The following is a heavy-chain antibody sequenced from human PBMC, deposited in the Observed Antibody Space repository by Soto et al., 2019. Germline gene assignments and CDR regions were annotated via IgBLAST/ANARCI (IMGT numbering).Heavy chain of an antibody. CDR2: TYYKSKWNN. Sequence: SQTLSLTCVISGDSVSSNSAGWNWIRQSPSRGLEWLGRTYYKSKWNNDYALSVKSRITINPNTSKNQFSLHLYSVTPEDTAVYYCTGITWFRGMDVWGQGTPVTVSS. V-gene: IGHV6-1*01. D-gene: IGHD3-10*01. CDR1: GDSVSSNSAG. CDR3: TGITWFRGMDV. J-gene: IGHJ6*02.